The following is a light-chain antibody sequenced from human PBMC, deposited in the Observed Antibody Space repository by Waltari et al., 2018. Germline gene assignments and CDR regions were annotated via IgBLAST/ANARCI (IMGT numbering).Light chain of an antibody. CDR2: YVT. CDR1: PNHLGSYNY. CDR3: CSYAGSYTWV. V-gene: IGLV2-11*01. Sequence: SALTQPRSVSGSPGQSVTLSCTGTPNHLGSYNYVSWYQQLPGKAPKLIILYVTKRPSGVPDRLSGSKSGNTASLTISGLRAEDEAEYYCCSYAGSYTWVFGGGTKLTVV. J-gene: IGLJ3*02.